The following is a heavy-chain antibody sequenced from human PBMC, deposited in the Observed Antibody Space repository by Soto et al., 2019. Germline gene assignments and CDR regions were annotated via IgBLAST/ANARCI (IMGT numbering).Heavy chain of an antibody. CDR3: AMVDNYVTPAPQDV. CDR2: ISPYSGNT. Sequence: QVQLVQSGDEVRKPGSSVKVSCKASGHNFVNYGIAWVRQAPGQGLEWMGWISPYSGNTHYASSVQGRLTMTTDTSPSTAHMDLGGVTSDGTAVYYCAMVDNYVTPAPQDVWGQGTTVTVSS. J-gene: IGHJ6*02. V-gene: IGHV1-18*01. CDR1: GHNFVNYG. D-gene: IGHD3-16*01.